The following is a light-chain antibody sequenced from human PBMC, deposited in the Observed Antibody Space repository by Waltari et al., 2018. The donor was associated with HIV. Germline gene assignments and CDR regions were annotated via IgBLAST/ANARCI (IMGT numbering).Light chain of an antibody. V-gene: IGKV4-1*01. Sequence: DIVMTQSPDSLAVSLGARATIHCQSDPTVLYSSNNKNYLAWYQQKPGQPPKLLIYWASTRESGVPDRFSGSGSGADFTLTISSLQAEDVAVYYCQQYYSTPPYTFGQGTKLEIK. J-gene: IGKJ2*01. CDR2: WAS. CDR3: QQYYSTPPYT. CDR1: PTVLYSSNNKNY.